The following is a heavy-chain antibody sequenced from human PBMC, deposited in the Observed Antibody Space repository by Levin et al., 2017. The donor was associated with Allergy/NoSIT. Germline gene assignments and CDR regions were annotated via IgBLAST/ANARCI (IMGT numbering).Heavy chain of an antibody. Sequence: GESLKISCAASGFTFSNAWMSWVRQAPGKGLEWVGRIKSKTDGGTTDYAAPVKGRFTISRDDSKNTLYLQMNSLKTEDTAVYYCTTDPAYYYGSGSYYGYWGQGTLVTVSS. CDR2: IKSKTDGGTT. CDR3: TTDPAYYYGSGSYYGY. V-gene: IGHV3-15*01. J-gene: IGHJ4*02. D-gene: IGHD3-10*01. CDR1: GFTFSNAW.